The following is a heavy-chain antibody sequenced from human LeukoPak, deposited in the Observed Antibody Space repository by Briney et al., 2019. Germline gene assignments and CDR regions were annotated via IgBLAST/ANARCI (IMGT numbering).Heavy chain of an antibody. D-gene: IGHD6-13*01. CDR3: ARGLEQQLVIGGTTRYYFDY. CDR1: GYTLTELS. J-gene: IGHJ4*02. Sequence: ASVKVSCKVSGYTLTELSMHWVRQAPGKGLEWMGGFDPEDGETIYAQKFQGRVTITEDTSTDTAYMELSSLRSEDTAVYYCARGLEQQLVIGGTTRYYFDYWGQGTLVTVSS. V-gene: IGHV1-24*01. CDR2: FDPEDGET.